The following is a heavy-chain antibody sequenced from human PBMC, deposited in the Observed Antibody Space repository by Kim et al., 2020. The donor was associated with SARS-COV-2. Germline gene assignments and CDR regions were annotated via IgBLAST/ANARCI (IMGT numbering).Heavy chain of an antibody. CDR2: IYYSGST. CDR1: GGSISSSSYY. J-gene: IGHJ6*02. Sequence: SETLSLTCTVSGGSISSSSYYWGWIRQPPGKGLEWIGSIYYSGSTYYNPSLKSRVTISVDTSKNQFSLKLSSVTAADTAVYYCARLVGFYCSGGSCYFVPRNYYYYGMDVWGQGTTVTVSS. D-gene: IGHD2-15*01. CDR3: ARLVGFYCSGGSCYFVPRNYYYYGMDV. V-gene: IGHV4-39*01.